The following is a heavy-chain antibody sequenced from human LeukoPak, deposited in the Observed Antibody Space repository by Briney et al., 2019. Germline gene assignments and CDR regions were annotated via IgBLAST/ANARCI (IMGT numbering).Heavy chain of an antibody. V-gene: IGHV4-31*11. J-gene: IGHJ4*02. CDR2: IYYSGST. CDR3: ARVGGGIFDY. CDR1: GGSFSGYY. Sequence: SETLSLTCAVYGGSFSGYYWSWIRQHPGKGLEWIGYIYYSGSTYYNPSLKSRVTISVDTSKNQFSLKLSSVTAADTAVYYCARVGGGIFDYWGQGTLVTVSS. D-gene: IGHD1-26*01.